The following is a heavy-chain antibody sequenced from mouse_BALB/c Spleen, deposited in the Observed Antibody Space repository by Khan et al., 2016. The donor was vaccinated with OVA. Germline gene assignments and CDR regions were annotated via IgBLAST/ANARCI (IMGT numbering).Heavy chain of an antibody. V-gene: IGHV3-2*02. J-gene: IGHJ4*01. Sequence: VQLKQSGPGLVKPSQSLSLTYTVTGYSITSDYAWNWIRQFPGNKLEWMGYISSSGSTNYNPALKSRISITRDTSKNQFFLQLNSVTTEDTATYYCARDGSRYNYAMDYWGQGTSVTVSS. CDR2: ISSSGST. CDR1: GYSITSDYA. D-gene: IGHD2-3*01. CDR3: ARDGSRYNYAMDY.